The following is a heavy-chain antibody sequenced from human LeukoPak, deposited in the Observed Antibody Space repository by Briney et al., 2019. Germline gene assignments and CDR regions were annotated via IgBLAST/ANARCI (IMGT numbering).Heavy chain of an antibody. CDR3: AKGHLIEVAGTTWDY. CDR1: GLTFSNYA. D-gene: IGHD6-19*01. CDR2: ISGSGGVT. V-gene: IGHV3-23*01. J-gene: IGHJ4*02. Sequence: PGGSLRLTCAVTGLTFSNYAMSWVRQAPGKGPEWVSDISGSGGVTHYADSVKGRFSISRDNSKNTLYLQMSSLRAEDTAVYYCAKGHLIEVAGTTWDYWGQGTLVTVSS.